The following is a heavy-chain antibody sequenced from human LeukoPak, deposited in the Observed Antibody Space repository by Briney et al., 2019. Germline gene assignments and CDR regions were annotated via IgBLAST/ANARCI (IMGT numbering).Heavy chain of an antibody. Sequence: SETLSLTCTVSGGSISSYYCNWIRQPPGKGLEWIGYIYYSGSTNYNPSLKSRVTISVDTSKNQFSLKLSSVTAADTAAYYCARTAGGNYYYNGMDVWGQGTTVTVSS. CDR1: GGSISSYY. CDR3: ARTAGGNYYYNGMDV. D-gene: IGHD4-23*01. CDR2: IYYSGST. V-gene: IGHV4-59*01. J-gene: IGHJ6*02.